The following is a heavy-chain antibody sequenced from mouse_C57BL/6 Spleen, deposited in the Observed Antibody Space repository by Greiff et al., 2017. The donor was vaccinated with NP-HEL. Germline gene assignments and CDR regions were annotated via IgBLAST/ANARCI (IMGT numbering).Heavy chain of an antibody. CDR1: GYTFTSYW. V-gene: IGHV1-69*01. Sequence: VQLQQSGAELVMPGASVKLSCKASGYTFTSYWMHWVKQRPGQGLEWIGEIDPSDSYTNSNQKFTGKSTLTVVKSSSTAYMQLSSLTSEDSAVYYCARSGWLLSYYLDYWGQGTTRTVAS. CDR3: ARSGWLLSYYLDY. D-gene: IGHD2-3*01. CDR2: IDPSDSYT. J-gene: IGHJ2*01.